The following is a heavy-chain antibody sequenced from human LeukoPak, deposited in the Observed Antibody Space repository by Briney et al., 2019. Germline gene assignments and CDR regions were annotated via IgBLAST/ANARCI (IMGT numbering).Heavy chain of an antibody. CDR2: ISGTAENT. V-gene: IGHV3-23*01. CDR3: ADQRGGF. D-gene: IGHD3-10*01. J-gene: IGHJ4*02. CDR1: GFIFSSYP. Sequence: GGSLRLSCAASGFIFSSYPMSWVRQAPGKGLEWVSAISGTAENTYYADSVKGRFSISRDNSRNTVHLQMNSLRPEDTAVYYCADQRGGFWGQGTLVTVSS.